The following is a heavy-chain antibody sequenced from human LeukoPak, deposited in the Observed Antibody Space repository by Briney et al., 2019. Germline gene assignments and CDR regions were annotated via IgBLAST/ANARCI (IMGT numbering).Heavy chain of an antibody. CDR2: ISGSGGST. CDR3: ARYPPYYYDSSGYYLYYYYMDV. J-gene: IGHJ6*03. D-gene: IGHD3-22*01. CDR1: GFTFSTYG. V-gene: IGHV3-23*01. Sequence: GGSLRLSCAASGFTFSTYGMTWVRQAPGKGLDWVSGISGSGGSTYYADSVKGRFTISRDNSKNTLYLQMNSLRAEDTALYYCARYPPYYYDSSGYYLYYYYMDVWGKGTTVTVSS.